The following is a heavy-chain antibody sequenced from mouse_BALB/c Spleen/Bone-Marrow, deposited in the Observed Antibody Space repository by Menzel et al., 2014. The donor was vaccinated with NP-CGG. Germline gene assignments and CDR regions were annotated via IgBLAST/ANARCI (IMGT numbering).Heavy chain of an antibody. Sequence: VQLQQSGAELVRPGALVKLSCKASGFNIKDYYMQWVKQRPEQGLEWIGWIDPENGNTIYDPKFQGKASITADTSSNTAYLQLSGLTSEDTAVYYCARGDGYAMDYWGQGTSVTVSS. CDR1: GFNIKDYY. CDR2: IDPENGNT. J-gene: IGHJ4*01. CDR3: ARGDGYAMDY. V-gene: IGHV14-1*02.